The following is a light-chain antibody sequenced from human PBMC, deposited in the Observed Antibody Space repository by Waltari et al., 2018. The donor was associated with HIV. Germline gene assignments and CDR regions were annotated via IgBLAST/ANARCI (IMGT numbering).Light chain of an antibody. CDR1: ALPKKY. Sequence: SYELTQPPSVAVSPGPTARITCTGDALPKKYASWYQQKSGQAPVLVIYEDSKRPSGFPERFSGSSSGTTATLTISGAQVEDEADYYCYSTDNSGHHRVFGTGTKLTVL. CDR3: YSTDNSGHHRV. V-gene: IGLV3-10*01. J-gene: IGLJ2*01. CDR2: EDS.